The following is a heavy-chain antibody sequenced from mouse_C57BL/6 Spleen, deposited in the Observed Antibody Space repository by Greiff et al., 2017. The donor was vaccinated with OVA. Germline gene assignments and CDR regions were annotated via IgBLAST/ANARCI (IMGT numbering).Heavy chain of an antibody. CDR1: GFTFSSYG. V-gene: IGHV5-6*02. CDR2: ISSGGSYT. CDR3: ARGGDYDGAYYFDY. Sequence: EVMLVESGGDLVKPGGSLKLSCAASGFTFSSYGMSWVRQTPDKRLEWVATISSGGSYTYYPDSVKGRFTISRDNAKNTLYLQMSSLKSEDTAMYYCARGGDYDGAYYFDYWGQGTTLTVSS. D-gene: IGHD2-4*01. J-gene: IGHJ2*01.